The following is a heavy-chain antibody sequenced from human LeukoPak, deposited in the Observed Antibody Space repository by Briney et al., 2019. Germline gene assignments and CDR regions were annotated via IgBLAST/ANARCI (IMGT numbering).Heavy chain of an antibody. CDR3: ARGSGIYYDFWSGYFDY. D-gene: IGHD3-3*01. CDR1: GFTFSSYW. J-gene: IGHJ4*02. Sequence: GGSLRLSCAASGFTFSSYWMSWVRQAPGKGLEWVANIKQNGSEKYYVDSVKGRFTISTDIAKNSLYLQMNSLRAEDTAVYYCARGSGIYYDFWSGYFDYWGQGTLVTVSS. V-gene: IGHV3-7*01. CDR2: IKQNGSEK.